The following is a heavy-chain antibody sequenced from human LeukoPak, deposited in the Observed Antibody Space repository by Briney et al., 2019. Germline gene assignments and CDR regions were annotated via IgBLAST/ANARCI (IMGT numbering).Heavy chain of an antibody. CDR2: ISYDGSNK. D-gene: IGHD2-21*02. CDR3: ARDADYCGGDCYFFDY. CDR1: GFTFSSYA. J-gene: IGHJ4*02. V-gene: IGHV3-30-3*01. Sequence: GGSLRLSCAASGFTFSSYAMHWVRQAPGKGLEWLAVISYDGSNKYYADSVKGRFTISRDNSKNTLYLQMNSLRAEDTAVYYCARDADYCGGDCYFFDYWGQGTLVTVSS.